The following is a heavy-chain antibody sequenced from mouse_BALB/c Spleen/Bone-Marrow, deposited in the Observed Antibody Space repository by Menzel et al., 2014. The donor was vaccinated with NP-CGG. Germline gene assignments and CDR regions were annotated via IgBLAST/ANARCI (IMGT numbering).Heavy chain of an antibody. V-gene: IGHV5-9-3*01. Sequence: EVQLVESGGGLVKPGGSLKLSCAASGFTFSSYAMSWVRQTPEKRLEWVATISSGDSYTDYPASMKGLSTISRDNAKNTLYLQMSSLRSEDTAMYYCARHITTVVADYWGQGTTLTVSS. CDR2: ISSGDSYT. CDR1: GFTFSSYA. J-gene: IGHJ2*01. CDR3: ARHITTVVADY. D-gene: IGHD1-1*01.